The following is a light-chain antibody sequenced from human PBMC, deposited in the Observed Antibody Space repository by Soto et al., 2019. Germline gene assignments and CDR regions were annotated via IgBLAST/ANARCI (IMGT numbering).Light chain of an antibody. CDR3: ASWSDSLNAYV. Sequence: QSVLTQPPSASGTPGQRVTISCSGSNSNVGSNYVYWYQQLPGTAPKLLIYSTNQPPSGVTDRFSGYKSGTSASLAISGLRSEDDADYYCASWSDSLNAYVFGAGTKVTVL. CDR1: NSNVGSNY. J-gene: IGLJ1*01. CDR2: STN. V-gene: IGLV1-47*02.